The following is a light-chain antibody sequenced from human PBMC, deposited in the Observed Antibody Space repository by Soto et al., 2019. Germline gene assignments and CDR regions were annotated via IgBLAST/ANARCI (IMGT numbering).Light chain of an antibody. J-gene: IGKJ3*01. V-gene: IGKV3-20*01. CDR1: QSVSSSY. CDR3: QQYGSVPFT. Sequence: EIVLTQSPGTLSLSPGERATLSCRASQSVSSSYLAWYQQKPGQAPRLLIYGASSRATGIPDRFSGSGSGKYFILTISRLDDEDFAVYCCQQYGSVPFTFGPGTKVEIK. CDR2: GAS.